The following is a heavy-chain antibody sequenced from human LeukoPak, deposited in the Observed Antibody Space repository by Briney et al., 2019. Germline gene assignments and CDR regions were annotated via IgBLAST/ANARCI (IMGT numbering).Heavy chain of an antibody. CDR2: IYYSGST. CDR1: GGSISSYY. D-gene: IGHD6-19*01. Sequence: PSETLSLTCTVSGGSISSYYWSWIRQPPGKGLEWIGYIYYSGSTNYNPSLKSRVTISVDTSKNQFSLKLSSVTAADTAVYYCARVAVAGVVDCWGQGTLVTVSS. V-gene: IGHV4-59*08. J-gene: IGHJ4*02. CDR3: ARVAVAGVVDC.